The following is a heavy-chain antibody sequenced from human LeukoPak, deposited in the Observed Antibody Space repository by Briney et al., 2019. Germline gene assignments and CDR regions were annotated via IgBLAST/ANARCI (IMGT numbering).Heavy chain of an antibody. CDR2: ISAYNDNT. J-gene: IGHJ4*02. Sequence: ASVKVSCKASGYTLTSYGIRWVRQAPGKGLEWMGWISAYNDNTNYAQKLQGRVTMTTGTSTSTAYMELRSLRSDDTAVYYCSRVHYDLLTAYSYFDYWGQGTLVTVSS. CDR1: GYTLTSYG. V-gene: IGHV1-18*04. D-gene: IGHD3-9*01. CDR3: SRVHYDLLTAYSYFDY.